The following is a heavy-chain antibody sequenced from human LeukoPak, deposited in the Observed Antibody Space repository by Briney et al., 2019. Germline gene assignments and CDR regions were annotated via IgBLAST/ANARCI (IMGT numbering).Heavy chain of an antibody. J-gene: IGHJ6*02. Sequence: YXXXIRQPPGKXLEWIGYIYSSGSTNYNPSLKSRVTISVDTSKNQFSLKLSSVTAADTAVYYCARVDEGGYYYYGMDVWGQGTTVAVSS. D-gene: IGHD3-16*01. CDR3: ARVDEGGYYYYGMDV. CDR1: Y. V-gene: IGHV4-59*01. CDR2: IYSSGST.